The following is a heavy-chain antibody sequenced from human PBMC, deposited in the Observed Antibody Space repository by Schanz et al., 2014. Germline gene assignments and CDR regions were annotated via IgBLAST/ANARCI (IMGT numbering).Heavy chain of an antibody. CDR1: GFTFSDYW. CDR2: ISGSGGST. J-gene: IGHJ4*02. Sequence: EVQLVESGGGLVQPGGSLRLSCTASGFTFSDYWMSWVRQAPGKGPEWVSAISGSGGSTYYADSVKGRFTISRDNAKNSLYLQMNSLRAEDTAVYYCARDHTTESYYSAGPPIDYWGQGTLXTVSS. V-gene: IGHV3-23*04. CDR3: ARDHTTESYYSAGPPIDY. D-gene: IGHD1-26*01.